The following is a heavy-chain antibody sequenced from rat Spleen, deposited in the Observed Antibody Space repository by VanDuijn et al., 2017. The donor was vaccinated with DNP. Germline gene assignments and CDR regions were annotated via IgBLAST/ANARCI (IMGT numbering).Heavy chain of an antibody. CDR2: ISTSGSRT. Sequence: EVQLVESGGGLVQPGRSLKLSCAASGFTFSDYYMAWVRQAPKKGLEWVASISTSGSRTYYPDSVKGRFTISRDNAKSSLYLQMNSLKSEDTATYYCARHDTTEGNYYAMDAWGQGTSVTVSS. CDR3: ARHDTTEGNYYAMDA. J-gene: IGHJ4*01. D-gene: IGHD1-11*01. CDR1: GFTFSDYY. V-gene: IGHV5-25*01.